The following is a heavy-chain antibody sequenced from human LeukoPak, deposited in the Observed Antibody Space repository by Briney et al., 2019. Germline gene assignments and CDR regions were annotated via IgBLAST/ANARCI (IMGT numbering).Heavy chain of an antibody. D-gene: IGHD5-18*01. CDR3: VKVYGFSYGYIDY. CDR1: GFTFDDYA. CDR2: ISWNSGDI. V-gene: IGHV3-9*01. Sequence: PGGSLRLSCAASGFTFDDYAMHWVRQAPGKGLEWVSGISWNSGDIGYADSVKGRFTISRDNAKNSLYLQVNSPRDEDTALYYCVKVYGFSYGYIDYWGQGTLVTVSS. J-gene: IGHJ4*02.